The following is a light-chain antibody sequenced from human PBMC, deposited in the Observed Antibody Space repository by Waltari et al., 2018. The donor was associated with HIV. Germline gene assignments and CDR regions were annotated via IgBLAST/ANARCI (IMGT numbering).Light chain of an antibody. CDR2: KDT. Sequence: SYEPTPPHSVSVSPGQTARITCPGDAFHKQYADWYQQRPGQAPVLVIYKDTERPAGIPERFSGSSSGTTATLTIIGVQAQDEADYHCQSADSNASLWVFGGGTKLTVL. CDR3: QSADSNASLWV. V-gene: IGLV3-25*03. J-gene: IGLJ3*02. CDR1: AFHKQY.